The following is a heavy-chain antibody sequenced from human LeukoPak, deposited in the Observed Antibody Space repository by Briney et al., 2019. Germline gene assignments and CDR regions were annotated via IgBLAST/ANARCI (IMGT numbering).Heavy chain of an antibody. CDR3: ARALLVRNGYNYSPNYFDY. J-gene: IGHJ4*02. Sequence: GGSLRLSCAASGLTVNSNYMNWVRQAPGKGLQWVSVICGAGTTYYADSVKGRFTISRDNSKNTLYLQMNSLRAEDTAVYYCARALLVRNGYNYSPNYFDYWGQGTLVTVSS. CDR1: GLTVNSNY. V-gene: IGHV3-53*01. CDR2: ICGAGTT. D-gene: IGHD5-24*01.